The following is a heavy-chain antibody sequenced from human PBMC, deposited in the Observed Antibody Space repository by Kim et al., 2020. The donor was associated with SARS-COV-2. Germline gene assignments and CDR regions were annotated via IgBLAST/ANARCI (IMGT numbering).Heavy chain of an antibody. CDR3: ASMGMIIEGSGDY. J-gene: IGHJ4*02. CDR2: LDPSDSST. D-gene: IGHD3-22*01. Sequence: GESLKISCKGSGYTFINYWINWVRHVPGKGLEWMGKLDPSDSSTHYSPSFQGHVTMSVDPSISTAYLEWSGLKASDSATYYCASMGMIIEGSGDYWGQGTLITVST. CDR1: GYTFINYW. V-gene: IGHV5-10-1*01.